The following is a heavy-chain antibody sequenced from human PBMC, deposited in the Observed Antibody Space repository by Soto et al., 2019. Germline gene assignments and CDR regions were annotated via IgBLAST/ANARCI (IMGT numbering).Heavy chain of an antibody. CDR1: GGSISSGGYY. CDR3: AGSSSRANYFDY. D-gene: IGHD2-2*01. Sequence: SETLSLTWTVSGGSISSGGYYWSWIRQHPGKGLEWSGYIYYSGSTYYNPSLKSRVTISVDTSKNQFSLKLSSVTAADTAVYYCAGSSSRANYFDYSGPGTLGTVPS. CDR2: IYYSGST. V-gene: IGHV4-31*02. J-gene: IGHJ4*02.